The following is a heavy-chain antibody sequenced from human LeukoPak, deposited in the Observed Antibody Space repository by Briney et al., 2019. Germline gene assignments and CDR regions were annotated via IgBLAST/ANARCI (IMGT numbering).Heavy chain of an antibody. J-gene: IGHJ4*02. CDR1: GFTFSTYW. Sequence: GGSLRLSCGASGFTFSTYWMHGVPHAPGKGLVWVSRIDVDGSTTGYADSVKGRFTISRDNAKNTLYLQMNSLRAEDTAVYYCVRGYTYGLDNWGQGTLVTVSS. CDR2: IDVDGSTT. CDR3: VRGYTYGLDN. D-gene: IGHD5-18*01. V-gene: IGHV3-74*01.